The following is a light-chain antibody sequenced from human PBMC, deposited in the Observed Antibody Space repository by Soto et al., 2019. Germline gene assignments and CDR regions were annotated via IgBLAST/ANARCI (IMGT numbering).Light chain of an antibody. CDR2: AVS. CDR1: NSDVGGYNS. J-gene: IGLJ3*02. Sequence: QSALTQPRSVSGSPGQSVTISCTGTNSDVGGYNSVSWYQQLPGKAPKLMISAVSQRPSGVPDRFSGSKSGNTASLTISGLQADDEADYFCYSYTASDLWVFGGGTKVTVL. CDR3: YSYTASDLWV. V-gene: IGLV2-11*01.